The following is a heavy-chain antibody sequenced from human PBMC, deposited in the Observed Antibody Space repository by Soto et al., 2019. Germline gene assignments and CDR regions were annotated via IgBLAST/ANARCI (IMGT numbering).Heavy chain of an antibody. J-gene: IGHJ4*02. Sequence: EVQLVESGGGLVQPGGSLRLSCAASGFTFSSYGMSWVRQAPGEGLEWVANIKQDGREKYYVDSVKGRFTISRDNAKNSRYLQMHSMRAADTAVYYCARGYCSGGSRLSFDYWGKGTLVTVSS. V-gene: IGHV3-7*03. CDR1: GFTFSSYG. CDR3: ARGYCSGGSRLSFDY. CDR2: IKQDGREK. D-gene: IGHD2-15*01.